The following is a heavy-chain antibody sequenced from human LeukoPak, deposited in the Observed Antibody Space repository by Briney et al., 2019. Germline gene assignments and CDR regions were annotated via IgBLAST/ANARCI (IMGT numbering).Heavy chain of an antibody. CDR2: ISSSSSYI. Sequence: PGGSLRLSCAASGFTFSSYSMNWVRQAPGKGLEWVSSISSSSSYIYYADSVKGRFTTSRDNAKNSLYLQMNSLRAEDTAVYYCARGRYCSGGSCYNDYWGQGTLVTVSS. V-gene: IGHV3-21*01. CDR1: GFTFSSYS. J-gene: IGHJ4*02. CDR3: ARGRYCSGGSCYNDY. D-gene: IGHD2-15*01.